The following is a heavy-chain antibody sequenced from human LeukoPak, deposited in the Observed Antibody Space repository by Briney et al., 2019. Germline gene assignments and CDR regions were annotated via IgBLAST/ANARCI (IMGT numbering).Heavy chain of an antibody. Sequence: ASVTVSCTASGYTFTGYYMHWVRQAPGQGLEWMGWINPNSGGTNYAQKFQGWVTMTRDTSISTAYMELSRLRSDDTAVYYCARSASDYDFWSGFSTWFDPWGQGTLVTVSS. D-gene: IGHD3-3*01. CDR3: ARSASDYDFWSGFSTWFDP. CDR1: GYTFTGYY. V-gene: IGHV1-2*04. CDR2: INPNSGGT. J-gene: IGHJ5*02.